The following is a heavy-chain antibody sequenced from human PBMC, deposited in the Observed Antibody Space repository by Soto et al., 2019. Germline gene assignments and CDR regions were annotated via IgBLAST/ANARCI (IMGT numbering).Heavy chain of an antibody. D-gene: IGHD4-4*01. Sequence: GESLKISCKGSGYSFTSHWIGWVRQMPGKGLEWMGFIYPSDSAIKYSPSFQGLVTISADKSITTAYLQWSSLKASDTAMYYCASRKVTSDAFDFWGQGTMVTVSS. CDR2: IYPSDSAI. J-gene: IGHJ3*01. V-gene: IGHV5-51*01. CDR1: GYSFTSHW. CDR3: ASRKVTSDAFDF.